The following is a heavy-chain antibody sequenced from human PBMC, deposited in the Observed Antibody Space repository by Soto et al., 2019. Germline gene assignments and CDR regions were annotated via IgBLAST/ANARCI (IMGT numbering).Heavy chain of an antibody. CDR2: MNPNSGNT. Sequence: ASVKVSCKASGYTFTSYDINWVRQATGQGLEWMGWMNPNSGNTGYAQKFQGRVTMTRNTSISTAYMELSSLRSEDTAVYYCARLGVGYCSGGSCYNLEIDYWGQGTLVTVSS. CDR3: ARLGVGYCSGGSCYNLEIDY. J-gene: IGHJ4*02. V-gene: IGHV1-8*01. CDR1: GYTFTSYD. D-gene: IGHD2-15*01.